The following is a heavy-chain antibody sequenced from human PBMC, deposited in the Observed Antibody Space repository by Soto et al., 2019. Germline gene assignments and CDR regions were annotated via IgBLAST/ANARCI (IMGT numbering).Heavy chain of an antibody. V-gene: IGHV4-59*01. CDR2: IYYSGST. D-gene: IGHD3-16*01. CDR1: GGSISSYY. J-gene: IGHJ4*02. CDR3: AREGGTY. Sequence: SETLSLTCTVSGGSISSYYWSWIRQPPGKGLEWIGYIYYSGSTNYNPSLKSRVTISVDTSKNQFSLKLSSVTAADTAVYYCAREGGTYWGQGTLVTVSS.